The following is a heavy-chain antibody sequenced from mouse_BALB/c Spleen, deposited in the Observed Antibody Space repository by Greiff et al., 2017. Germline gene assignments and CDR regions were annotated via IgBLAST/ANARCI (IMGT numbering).Heavy chain of an antibody. V-gene: IGHV3-6*02. CDR3: ASPSLRAWFAY. CDR1: GYSITSGYY. CDR2: ISYDGSN. J-gene: IGHJ3*01. D-gene: IGHD1-1*01. Sequence: EVQLQESGPGLVKPSQSLSLTCSVTGYSITSGYYWNWIRQFPGNKLEWMGYISYDGSNNYNPSLKNRISITRDTSKNQFFLKLNSVTTEDTATYYCASPSLRAWFAYWGQGTLVTVSA.